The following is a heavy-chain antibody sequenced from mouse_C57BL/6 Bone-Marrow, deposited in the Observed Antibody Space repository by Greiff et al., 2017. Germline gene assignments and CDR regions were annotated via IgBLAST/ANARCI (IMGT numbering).Heavy chain of an antibody. CDR2: IWTGGGR. V-gene: IGHV2-9-1*01. CDR1: GFSLTSYS. D-gene: IGHD4-1*01. CDR3: ARKERTGLYYDY. Sequence: QVQLKESGPGLVAPSQSLSITCTVSGFSLTSYSISCVRQPPGKGLEWRGVIWTGGGRNYNSALKSKLSISKDNSKSQVFLKMNSLQTDDTARYYCARKERTGLYYDYGGQGTTLTVST. J-gene: IGHJ2*01.